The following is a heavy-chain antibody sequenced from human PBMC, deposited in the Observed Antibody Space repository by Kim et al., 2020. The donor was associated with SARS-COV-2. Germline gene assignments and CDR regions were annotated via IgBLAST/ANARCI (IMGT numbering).Heavy chain of an antibody. J-gene: IGHJ6*02. CDR2: IYYSGST. V-gene: IGHV4-59*13. D-gene: IGHD3-10*01. CDR1: GGSISSYY. Sequence: SETLSLTCTVSGGSISSYYWSWIRQPPGKGLEWIGYIYYSGSTNYNPSLKSRVTISVDTSKNQFSLKLSSVTAADTAVYYCARGGAYYYGSGSYYNYYYYGMDVWGQGTTVTVSS. CDR3: ARGGAYYYGSGSYYNYYYYGMDV.